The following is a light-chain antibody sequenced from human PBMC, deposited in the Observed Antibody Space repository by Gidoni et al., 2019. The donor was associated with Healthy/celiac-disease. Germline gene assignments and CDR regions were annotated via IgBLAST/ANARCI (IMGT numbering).Light chain of an antibody. CDR3: SSYAGSNTSV. V-gene: IGLV2-8*01. CDR2: EVS. Sequence: QSALTPPRSASGYPGQSVTISCTGTSSDVGGYIHVSWYQQHPGKAPILMIYEVSTRPSGVPVRFSGSKSGNTASLTVSGLQAEDEADYYFSSYAGSNTSVFGTGTKVTVL. J-gene: IGLJ1*01. CDR1: SSDVGGYIH.